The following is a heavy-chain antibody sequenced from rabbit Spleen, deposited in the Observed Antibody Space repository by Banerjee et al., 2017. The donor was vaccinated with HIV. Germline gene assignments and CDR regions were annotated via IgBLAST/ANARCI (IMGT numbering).Heavy chain of an antibody. CDR3: ARDLPEIIGWNFYL. V-gene: IGHV1S40*01. J-gene: IGHJ4*01. CDR1: GFSFTNHY. D-gene: IGHD1-1*01. CDR2: INIASGSA. Sequence: QSLEESGGDLVKPGASLTLTCTASGFSFTNHYICWVRQAPGKGLEWIGCINIASGSAYYATWVISRFTISKASSTTVTLHVTSLTAADTATYFCARDLPEIIGWNFYLWGPGTLVTVS.